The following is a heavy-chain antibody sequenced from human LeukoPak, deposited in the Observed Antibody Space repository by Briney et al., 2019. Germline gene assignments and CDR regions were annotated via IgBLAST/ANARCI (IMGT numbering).Heavy chain of an antibody. CDR3: ARDTARITIFGVEKYMDV. D-gene: IGHD3-3*01. Sequence: ASVKVSCKASGYTFTGYYMHWVRQAPGQGLEWMGWIKPNSGGTNYAQKFQGRVTLTRDTSISTAYMELSRLRSDDTAVYYCARDTARITIFGVEKYMDVWGKGTTVTVSS. V-gene: IGHV1-2*02. CDR1: GYTFTGYY. J-gene: IGHJ6*03. CDR2: IKPNSGGT.